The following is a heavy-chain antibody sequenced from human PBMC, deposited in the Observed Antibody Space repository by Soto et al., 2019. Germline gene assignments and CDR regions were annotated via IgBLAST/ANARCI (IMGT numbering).Heavy chain of an antibody. Sequence: EVQLVESGGGLVQPGGSLRLSCAASGFSVSSNYMSWVRQAPGKGLEWVSVVYSGASAYYADSVKGGFSSSKDYSKNSLYLQMNDLRVEDTAVYYCTRDSHKGYWGQGTLVTVAS. CDR2: VYSGASA. CDR3: TRDSHKGY. J-gene: IGHJ4*02. V-gene: IGHV3-66*01. CDR1: GFSVSSNY.